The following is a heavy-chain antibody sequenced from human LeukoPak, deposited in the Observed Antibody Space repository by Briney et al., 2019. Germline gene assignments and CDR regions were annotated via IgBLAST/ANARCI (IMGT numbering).Heavy chain of an antibody. Sequence: ASETLSLTCTVSGGSISSGDYYWSWIRQPPGKGLEWIGYIYYSGSTYYNPSLKSRVTISVDTSKNQFSLKLSSVTAADTAVYYCARDLLGEGLLRYFDYWGQGTLVTVSS. V-gene: IGHV4-30-4*01. CDR1: GGSISSGDYY. CDR2: IYYSGST. CDR3: ARDLLGEGLLRYFDY. J-gene: IGHJ4*02. D-gene: IGHD4-17*01.